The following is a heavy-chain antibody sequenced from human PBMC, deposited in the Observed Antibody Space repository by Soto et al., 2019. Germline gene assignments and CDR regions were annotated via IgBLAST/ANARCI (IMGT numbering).Heavy chain of an antibody. CDR1: GGSISSGGYS. V-gene: IGHV4-30-2*01. CDR3: ARGMTTVTTLDY. CDR2: IYHSGST. D-gene: IGHD4-4*01. J-gene: IGHJ4*02. Sequence: QLQLQESGSGLVKPSQTLSLTCAVSGGSISSGGYSWSWIRQPPGKGLEWIGYIYHSGSTYYNPALKSRIXVXIXXSKNHLSLKLSSVPAADTAVYYCARGMTTVTTLDYWGQGTLVTVSS.